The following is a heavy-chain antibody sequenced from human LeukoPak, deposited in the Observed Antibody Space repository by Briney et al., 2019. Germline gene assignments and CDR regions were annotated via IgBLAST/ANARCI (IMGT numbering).Heavy chain of an antibody. CDR1: GVTFNYYA. CDR3: ARHDSFIPY. CDR2: ISDNEGST. D-gene: IGHD2-21*01. J-gene: IGHJ4*02. V-gene: IGHV3-23*01. Sequence: GGSLRLSCAASGVTFNYYAMSWVRQAPGKGLEWVSGISDNEGSTYYTDSVKGRFTISRDNTKNTVYLQMSNLRADDTGVYFCARHDSFIPYWGQGTQVTVSS.